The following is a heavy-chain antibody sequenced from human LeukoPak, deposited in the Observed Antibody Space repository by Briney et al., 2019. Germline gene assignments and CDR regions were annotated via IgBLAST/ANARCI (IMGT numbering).Heavy chain of an antibody. CDR2: ISSNGGST. D-gene: IGHD3-3*01. J-gene: IGHJ5*02. V-gene: IGHV3-64*04. Sequence: PGGSLRLSCSASGFTFSSYAMHWVRQAPGKGLEYVSAISSNGGSTYYADSVKGRFTISRDNSKNTLYLQMNSLRAEDTAVYYCARDRGYYDFWSGYLALTQDNWFDPWGQGTLVTVSS. CDR3: ARDRGYYDFWSGYLALTQDNWFDP. CDR1: GFTFSSYA.